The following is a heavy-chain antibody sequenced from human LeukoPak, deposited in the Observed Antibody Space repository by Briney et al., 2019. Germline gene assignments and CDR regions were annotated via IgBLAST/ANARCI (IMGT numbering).Heavy chain of an antibody. V-gene: IGHV1-69*04. CDR2: IIPILGIA. Sequence: SVKVSCKASGGTFSSYAISWVRQAPGQGLEWMGRIIPILGIANYAQKFQGRVTMTRNTSISTAYMELSSLRSEDTAVYYCARATYSSSWYYFDYWGQGTLVTVSS. CDR3: ARATYSSSWYYFDY. D-gene: IGHD6-13*01. CDR1: GGTFSSYA. J-gene: IGHJ4*02.